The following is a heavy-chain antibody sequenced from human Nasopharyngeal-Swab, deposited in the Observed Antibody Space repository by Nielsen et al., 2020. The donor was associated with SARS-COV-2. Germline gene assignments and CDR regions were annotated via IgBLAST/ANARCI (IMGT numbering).Heavy chain of an antibody. V-gene: IGHV4-59*08. J-gene: IGHJ4*02. CDR2: ISYSGST. Sequence: SETLSLTCTVSGGSISSYYWTWIRQPPGKGLECIGYISYSGSTNYNPSLKSRVTISVYTSKNQFSLKLSSVTAADTAVYYCTRRTLSSSGYYFDYWGQGTLVTVSS. D-gene: IGHD2-2*01. CDR1: GGSISSYY. CDR3: TRRTLSSSGYYFDY.